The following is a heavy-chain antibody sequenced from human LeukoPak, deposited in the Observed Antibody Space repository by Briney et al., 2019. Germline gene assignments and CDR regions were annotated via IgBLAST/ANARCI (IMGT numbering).Heavy chain of an antibody. CDR1: GFTFSSNS. CDR3: ARDLGKSSDY. J-gene: IGHJ4*02. Sequence: GGSLRLSCTVSGFTFSSNSMSWVRQAPGKGLEWVSFIYSDNTHYSDSVKGRFTISRDNSKNTLYLQMNSLRSDDTAVYYCARDLGKSSDYWGQGTLVTVSS. D-gene: IGHD6-6*01. CDR2: IYSDNT. V-gene: IGHV3-53*05.